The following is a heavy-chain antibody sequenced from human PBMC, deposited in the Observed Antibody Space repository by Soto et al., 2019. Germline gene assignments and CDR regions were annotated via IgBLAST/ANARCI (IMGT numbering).Heavy chain of an antibody. V-gene: IGHV3-9*03. J-gene: IGHJ4*02. CDR3: AKDGRRWYKNLDY. Sequence: GGSLRLSCAASGFTFDDYAMHWVRQAPGKGLEWVSGISWNSGSIGYADSVKGRFTISRDNAKNSLYLQMNSLRAEDMALYYGAKDGRRWYKNLDYWGQAILLTVSS. CDR1: GFTFDDYA. D-gene: IGHD6-13*01. CDR2: ISWNSGSI.